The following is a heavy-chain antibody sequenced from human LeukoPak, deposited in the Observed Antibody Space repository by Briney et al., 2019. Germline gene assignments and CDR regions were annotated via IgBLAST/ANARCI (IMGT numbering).Heavy chain of an antibody. CDR3: ARARGDDYYSDY. V-gene: IGHV1-69*13. CDR1: GGTFSIYA. J-gene: IGHJ4*02. D-gene: IGHD3-10*01. Sequence: ASVKVSCKASGGTFSIYAISWVRQAPGQGLEWMGGIIPIFGTANYAQKFQGRVTITADESTSTAYMELSSLRSEDTAVYYCARARGDDYYSDYWGQGTLVTVSS. CDR2: IIPIFGTA.